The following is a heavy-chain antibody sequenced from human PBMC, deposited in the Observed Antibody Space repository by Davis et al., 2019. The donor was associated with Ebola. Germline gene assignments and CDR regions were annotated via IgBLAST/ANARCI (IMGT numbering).Heavy chain of an antibody. V-gene: IGHV1-69*06. J-gene: IGHJ4*02. D-gene: IGHD3-22*01. CDR2: IIPIFGTA. CDR3: AREDYYDSSGYYIGGGFDY. CDR1: GGTFSSYA. Sequence: SVKVSCKASGGTFSSYAISWVRQAPGQGLEWMGGIIPIFGTANYAQKFQGRVTITADKSTSTAYMELSSLRSEDTAVYYCAREDYYDSSGYYIGGGFDYWGQGTLVTVSS.